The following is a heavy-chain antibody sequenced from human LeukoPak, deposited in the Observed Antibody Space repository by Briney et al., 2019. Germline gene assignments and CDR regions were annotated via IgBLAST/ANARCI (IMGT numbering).Heavy chain of an antibody. J-gene: IGHJ6*03. CDR2: ISAYNGNT. Sequence: GASVKVSCKASGYTFTSYGISWVRQAPGQGLEWMGWISAYNGNTNYAQKLQGRVTMTTDTSTSTAYMELRSLRSDDTAVYYCARDPGPNGDQAYYYYYMDVWGKGTTVTVSS. CDR1: GYTFTSYG. D-gene: IGHD4-17*01. CDR3: ARDPGPNGDQAYYYYYMDV. V-gene: IGHV1-18*01.